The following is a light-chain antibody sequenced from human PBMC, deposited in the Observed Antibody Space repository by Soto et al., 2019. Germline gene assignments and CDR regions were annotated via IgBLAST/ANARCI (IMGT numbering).Light chain of an antibody. Sequence: QSALTQPASVSVSPGQSITISCTGTSSDVGGYNYVSWYQQHPGKAPKLMIYEVSNRPSGVSNRFSGSKSGNTASLTISGLQAEDEADYYCSSYTSSSTRVFGVGTKLPVL. V-gene: IGLV2-14*01. CDR2: EVS. CDR3: SSYTSSSTRV. CDR1: SSDVGGYNY. J-gene: IGLJ3*02.